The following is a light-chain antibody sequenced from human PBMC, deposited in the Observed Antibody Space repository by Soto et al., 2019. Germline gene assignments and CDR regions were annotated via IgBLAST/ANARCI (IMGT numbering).Light chain of an antibody. CDR2: KVS. CDR1: QSLAYSDGNTY. CDR3: MQGTHWPPYT. Sequence: DVVMTQSPLSLPVTLGQPASISCRSSQSLAYSDGNTYLNWFQQRPGQSPRRLIYKVSNRDSWVPDRFSGSGSGTDFPLKISRVEAEDVGVYYCMQGTHWPPYTFGQGTKLEIK. J-gene: IGKJ2*01. V-gene: IGKV2-30*01.